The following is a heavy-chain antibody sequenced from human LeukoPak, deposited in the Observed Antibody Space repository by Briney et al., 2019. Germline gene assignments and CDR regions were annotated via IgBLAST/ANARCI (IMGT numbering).Heavy chain of an antibody. Sequence: PSETLSLTRTVSGGSSSSGGYYWSWVRQPPGKGLEGIGYIYHSGSTYYNPSLKSRVTISVDTSKNQFSLKLSSVTAADTAVYYCARMGVVGAGTGWDYWGQGTLVTVSS. CDR3: ARMGVVGAGTGWDY. D-gene: IGHD6-13*01. V-gene: IGHV4-61*08. J-gene: IGHJ4*02. CDR2: IYHSGST. CDR1: GGSSSSGGYY.